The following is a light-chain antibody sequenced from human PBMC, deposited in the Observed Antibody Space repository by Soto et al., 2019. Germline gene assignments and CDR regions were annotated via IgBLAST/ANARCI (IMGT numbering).Light chain of an antibody. J-gene: IGLJ2*01. V-gene: IGLV2-8*01. CDR1: SSDVGACNY. Sequence: QSVLTQPPSASGSPGQSVTISCTGTSSDVGACNYVSWFQQHPGKAPKLMIYEVSKRPSGVPVRFSGSKSGSTASLTVSGLQAEDEADYYCSLCAGRNNLVFGGGTKVTVL. CDR3: SLCAGRNNLV. CDR2: EVS.